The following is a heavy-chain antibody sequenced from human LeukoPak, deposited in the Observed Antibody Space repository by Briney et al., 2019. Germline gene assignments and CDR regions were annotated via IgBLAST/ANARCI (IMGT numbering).Heavy chain of an antibody. Sequence: PSETLSLTCAVSGGSISSSNWWSWVRQPPGKGLEWIGEIYHSGSTNYNPSLKSRVTISVDKSKNQFSLKLSSVTAADTAVYYCARVGYVWGSYRWYYFDYWGQGTLVTVSS. CDR2: IYHSGST. J-gene: IGHJ4*02. CDR1: GGSISSSNW. CDR3: ARVGYVWGSYRWYYFDY. D-gene: IGHD3-16*02. V-gene: IGHV4-4*02.